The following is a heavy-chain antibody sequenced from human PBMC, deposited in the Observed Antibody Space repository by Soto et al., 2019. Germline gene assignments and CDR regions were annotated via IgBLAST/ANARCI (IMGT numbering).Heavy chain of an antibody. V-gene: IGHV4-34*01. CDR2: INHSGST. D-gene: IGHD3-10*01. CDR1: GGSFSGYY. CDR3: ARGNQYYYGSGSYYNNWFDP. J-gene: IGHJ5*02. Sequence: SETLSLTCAVYGGSFSGYYWSWIRQPPWKGLEWIGEINHSGSTNYNPSLKSRVTISVDTSKNQFSLKLSSVTAADTAVYYCARGNQYYYGSGSYYNNWFDPWGQGTLVTVSS.